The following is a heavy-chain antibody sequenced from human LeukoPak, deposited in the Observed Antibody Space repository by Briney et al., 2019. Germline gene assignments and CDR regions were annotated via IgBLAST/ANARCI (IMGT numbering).Heavy chain of an antibody. CDR1: GGSISSYY. D-gene: IGHD3-22*01. J-gene: IGHJ4*02. CDR2: IYYSGST. CDR3: ARLIRSPGSSGYPYYFDY. Sequence: PSETLSLTCTVSGGSISSYYWSWIRQPPGKGLEWIGYIYYSGSTNYNPSLKSRVTISVDTSKNQFSLKLSSVTAADTAVYYCARLIRSPGSSGYPYYFDYWGQGTLVTVSS. V-gene: IGHV4-59*01.